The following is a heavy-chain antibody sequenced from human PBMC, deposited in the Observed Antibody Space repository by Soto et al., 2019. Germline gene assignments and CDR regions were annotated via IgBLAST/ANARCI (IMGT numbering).Heavy chain of an antibody. CDR3: AKYRSTSYGDEGFDY. J-gene: IGHJ4*02. CDR1: GFTFNSYA. CDR2: ISGSCDVI. V-gene: IGHV3-23*01. D-gene: IGHD4-17*01. Sequence: EVQLLESGGGLVQPGGSLRLSCAVSGFTFNSYAMTWVRQPPGKGLEWVSSISGSCDVIYYADSVKGRFTNSRDNSKVTLYLQLNSLRAEDTGVYYCAKYRSTSYGDEGFDYWGQGGLVTVAS.